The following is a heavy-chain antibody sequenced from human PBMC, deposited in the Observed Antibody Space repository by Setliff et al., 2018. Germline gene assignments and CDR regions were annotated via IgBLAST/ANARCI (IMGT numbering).Heavy chain of an antibody. CDR3: VRRVAGKGWFDP. J-gene: IGHJ5*02. CDR1: GFSFSNYG. Sequence: GGSLRLSCATSGFSFSNYGMHWVRQAPGKGLEWVSFIRHDGNNKYYKDSVRGRFTTSRDNSKNTIYLQMNNLGVDDTAIYYCVRRVAGKGWFDPWGQGTLVTVSS. V-gene: IGHV3-30*02. CDR2: IRHDGNNK. D-gene: IGHD2-15*01.